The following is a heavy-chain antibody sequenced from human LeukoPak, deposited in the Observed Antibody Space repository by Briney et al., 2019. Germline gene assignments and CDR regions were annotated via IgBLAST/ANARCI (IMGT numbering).Heavy chain of an antibody. Sequence: SETLSLTCTVSGGSISSYYWSWIRQPPGKGLEWIGYIYYSGSTNYNPSLKSRVPISVDTSKNQFSLKLSSVTAADTAVYYCARRSYYGSGSYYKVGYCFDYWGQGTLVTVSS. CDR1: GGSISSYY. CDR2: IYYSGST. CDR3: ARRSYYGSGSYYKVGYCFDY. J-gene: IGHJ4*02. D-gene: IGHD3-10*01. V-gene: IGHV4-59*08.